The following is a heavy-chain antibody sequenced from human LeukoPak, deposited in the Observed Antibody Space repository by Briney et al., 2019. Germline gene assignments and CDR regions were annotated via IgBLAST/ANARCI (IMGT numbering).Heavy chain of an antibody. Sequence: PSETLSLTCAVSGGSISSSNWWSWVRQPPGKGLEWIGEIYHSGSTYYNPSLKSRVTISVDTSKNQFSLKLSSVTAADTAVYYCARHSAFSSSGFDYWGQGTLVTVSS. V-gene: IGHV4-4*02. CDR3: ARHSAFSSSGFDY. J-gene: IGHJ4*02. D-gene: IGHD6-6*01. CDR2: IYHSGST. CDR1: GGSISSSNW.